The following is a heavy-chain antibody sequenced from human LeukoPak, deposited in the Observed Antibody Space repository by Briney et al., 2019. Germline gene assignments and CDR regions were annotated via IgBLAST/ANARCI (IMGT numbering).Heavy chain of an antibody. Sequence: TSSETLSLTCTVSGGSISSYYWSWIRQPPGKGLEWIGCIYYSGSTNYKPSLKSRVTISVDTSKNQFSLKLSSVTAADTAVYYCARGGYYGSGNDFRFDPWGQGTLVTVSS. J-gene: IGHJ5*02. CDR2: IYYSGST. D-gene: IGHD3-10*01. CDR1: GGSISSYY. V-gene: IGHV4-59*01. CDR3: ARGGYYGSGNDFRFDP.